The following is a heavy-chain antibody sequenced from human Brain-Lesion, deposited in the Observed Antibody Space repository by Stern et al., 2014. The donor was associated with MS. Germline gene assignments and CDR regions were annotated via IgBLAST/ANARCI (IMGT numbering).Heavy chain of an antibody. CDR2: ITPFNGNT. Sequence: VQLVESGAEVRKPGSSVNVSCKASEYTFTYRYLHWVRQAPGQALAWMGWITPFNGNTLYAQKFQDRVTITADRSLSTAYMELSSLTSEDTAMYFCAQSGNYDWYFDLWGRGTLVTVSS. CDR3: AQSGNYDWYFDL. V-gene: IGHV1-45*02. J-gene: IGHJ2*01. D-gene: IGHD1-26*01. CDR1: EYTFTYRY.